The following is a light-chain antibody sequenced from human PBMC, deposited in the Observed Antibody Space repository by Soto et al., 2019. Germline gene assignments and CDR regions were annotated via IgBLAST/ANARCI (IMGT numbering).Light chain of an antibody. CDR1: SSNIGSNY. V-gene: IGLV1-47*01. J-gene: IGLJ2*01. CDR3: AAWDDSMSGHVV. CDR2: RNN. Sequence: QSVLTQPPSASGTPGQRVTISCSGSSSNIGSNYVYWYQQLPGTAPKLLIYRNNQRPSGIPVRLSCSKSGPSASLAMSGLRSEDEADYYCAAWDDSMSGHVVFGGGTKLTVL.